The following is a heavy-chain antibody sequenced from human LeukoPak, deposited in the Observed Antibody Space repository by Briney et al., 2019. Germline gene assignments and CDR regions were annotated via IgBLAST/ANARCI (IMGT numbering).Heavy chain of an antibody. CDR1: GSPFATYW. D-gene: IGHD6-25*01. CDR3: ARQSVGGSGWYLDY. CDR2: IYPGESDT. Sequence: GESLEISCQGSGSPFATYWIGWVRQLPAKGLEWMGIIYPGESDTRYSPSFQGQVTISADKTNSTAYLQWSSLNASDTAMYYCARQSVGGSGWYLDYWGQGTLVTVSS. J-gene: IGHJ4*02. V-gene: IGHV5-51*01.